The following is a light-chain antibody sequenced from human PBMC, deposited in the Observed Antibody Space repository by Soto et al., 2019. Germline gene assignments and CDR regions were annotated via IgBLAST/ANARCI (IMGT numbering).Light chain of an antibody. CDR3: QQYDRSPLT. V-gene: IGKV3-20*01. CDR2: GAA. CDR1: QTVSRIQ. J-gene: IGKJ4*01. Sequence: EIVLTQSPGTLSLAPGERATLSCRASQTVSRIQLSGYRQKPAEAARRLIFGAASRATDIPDRFSGSGSGTDFTLTIIRLEAEDFAVDYCQQYDRSPLTFGGGTKVDI.